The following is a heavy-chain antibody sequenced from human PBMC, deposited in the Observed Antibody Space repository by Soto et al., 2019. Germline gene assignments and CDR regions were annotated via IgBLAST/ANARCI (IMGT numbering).Heavy chain of an antibody. CDR2: IYYSGST. CDR1: GGSISSYY. CDR3: ARDLCGGGSCYYP. D-gene: IGHD2-15*01. Sequence: QVQLQESGPGLVKPSETLSLTCTVSGGSISSYYWSWIRQPPGKGLEWIGYIYYSGSTNYNPSLKGRVTISVATSKNQSSLKLSSVTAADTAVYYWARDLCGGGSCYYPWGQEPWSPSPQ. J-gene: IGHJ5*02. V-gene: IGHV4-59*01.